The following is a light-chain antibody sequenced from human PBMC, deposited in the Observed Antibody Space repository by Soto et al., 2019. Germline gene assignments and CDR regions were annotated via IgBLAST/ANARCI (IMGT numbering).Light chain of an antibody. J-gene: IGKJ5*01. CDR1: QSVSSSY. Sequence: EIVLTQSPGTLSLSPGERATLSCRASQSVSSSYLAWYQQKPGQAPRLLIYDTSNRATGIPARFSGSGSGTDFTLTISRLEPEDFAVYYCQQSGSPSTFGLGTRLEIK. CDR3: QQSGSPST. V-gene: IGKV3-20*01. CDR2: DTS.